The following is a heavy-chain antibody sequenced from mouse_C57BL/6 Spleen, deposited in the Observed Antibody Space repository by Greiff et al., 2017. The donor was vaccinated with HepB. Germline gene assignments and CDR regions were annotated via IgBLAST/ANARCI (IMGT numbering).Heavy chain of an antibody. V-gene: IGHV5-4*03. CDR1: GFTFSSYA. CDR3: ARGGIPIITTVVATRYFDV. CDR2: ISDGGSYT. D-gene: IGHD1-1*01. Sequence: EVMLVESGGGLVKPGGSLKLSCAASGFTFSSYAMSWVRQTPEKRLEWVATISDGGSYTYYPDNVKGRFTISRDNAKNNLYLQMSHLKSEDTAMYYCARGGIPIITTVVATRYFDVWGTGTTVTVSS. J-gene: IGHJ1*03.